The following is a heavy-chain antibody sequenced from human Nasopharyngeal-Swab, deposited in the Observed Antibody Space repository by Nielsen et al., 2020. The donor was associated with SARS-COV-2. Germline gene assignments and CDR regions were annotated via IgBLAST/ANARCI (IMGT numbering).Heavy chain of an antibody. CDR3: ANRRLEGIDV. CDR1: GYTFTTYN. Sequence: ASVKVSCKASGYTFTTYNVHWVRQAPGQGLEWMGRINPSGGDTGYAQKFQGRVTMTRDTSTSTVYVGVSSLRSEDTAVYYCANRRLEGIDVWGQGTTV. D-gene: IGHD1-1*01. J-gene: IGHJ6*02. V-gene: IGHV1-46*01. CDR2: INPSGGDT.